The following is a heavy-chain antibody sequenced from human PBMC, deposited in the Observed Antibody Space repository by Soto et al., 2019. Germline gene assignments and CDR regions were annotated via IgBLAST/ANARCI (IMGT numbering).Heavy chain of an antibody. CDR3: ARAYCSGGSCSPYYYYYYGMDV. V-gene: IGHV4-59*01. CDR1: GGSISSYY. CDR2: IYYSGST. D-gene: IGHD2-15*01. Sequence: NPSETLSLTCTVSGGSISSYYWSWIRQPPGKGLEWIGYIYYSGSTNYNPSLKSRVTISVDTSKNQFSLKLSSVTAADTAVYYCARAYCSGGSCSPYYYYYYGMDVWGQGTTVTVSS. J-gene: IGHJ6*02.